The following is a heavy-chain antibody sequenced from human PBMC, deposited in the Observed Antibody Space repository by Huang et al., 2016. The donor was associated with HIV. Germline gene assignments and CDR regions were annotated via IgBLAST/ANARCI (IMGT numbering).Heavy chain of an antibody. D-gene: IGHD5-18*01. V-gene: IGHV3-30-3*01. Sequence: QVQLVESGGGVVQPGRSLRLSCAASGFPFNNHAMHWVRQAPGKVLDCVAVISNDGSNNYYADSVKGRVTISRDSSKSTLCLHMTSLRTEDTAVYYCARAKDTWDAYDIWGQGTMVIVSS. CDR3: ARAKDTWDAYDI. CDR1: GFPFNNHA. J-gene: IGHJ3*02. CDR2: ISNDGSNN.